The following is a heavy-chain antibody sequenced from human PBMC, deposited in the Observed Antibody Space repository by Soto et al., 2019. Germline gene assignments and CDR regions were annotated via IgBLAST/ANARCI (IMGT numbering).Heavy chain of an antibody. J-gene: IGHJ4*02. CDR2: IYYLGNT. D-gene: IGHD3-16*02. CDR1: GGSISSSSSY. V-gene: IGHV4-39*01. CDR3: ARLYPYESTRYHITY. Sequence: SETLSLSCTVSGGSISSSSSYWGWIRQPPGKGLEWVGSIYYLGNTYYNPSLGSRVTISVDTSKNQFSLKLRSVTAADTAVFYCARLYPYESTRYHITYWGQGGLVTVPS.